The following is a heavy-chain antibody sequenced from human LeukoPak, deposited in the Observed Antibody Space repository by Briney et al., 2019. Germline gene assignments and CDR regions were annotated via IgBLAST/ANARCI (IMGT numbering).Heavy chain of an antibody. Sequence: ASVKVSFKASGYTFTSYGISWVRQAPGQGLEWMGWISAYNGNTNYAQKLQGRVTMTTDTSTSTAYMELRSLRSDDTAVYYCARDRVDGSGSPEGMDVWGQGTTVTVSS. J-gene: IGHJ6*02. D-gene: IGHD3-10*01. V-gene: IGHV1-18*01. CDR2: ISAYNGNT. CDR1: GYTFTSYG. CDR3: ARDRVDGSGSPEGMDV.